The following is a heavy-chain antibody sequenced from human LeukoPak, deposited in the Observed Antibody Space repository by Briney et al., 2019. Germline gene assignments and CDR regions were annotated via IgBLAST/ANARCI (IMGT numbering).Heavy chain of an antibody. J-gene: IGHJ4*02. V-gene: IGHV2-70*11. CDR3: ARRYCSGGSCYSEYDYFDY. Sequence: RESGPALVKPTQTLTLTCTFSRFSLSTSGMCVSWIRQPPGKALEWLARIDWDDDKYYSTSLKTRLTISKDTSKNQVVLTMTNIDPVDTATNYCARRYCSGGSCYSEYDYFDYWGQGTLVTVSS. D-gene: IGHD2-15*01. CDR2: IDWDDDK. CDR1: RFSLSTSGMC.